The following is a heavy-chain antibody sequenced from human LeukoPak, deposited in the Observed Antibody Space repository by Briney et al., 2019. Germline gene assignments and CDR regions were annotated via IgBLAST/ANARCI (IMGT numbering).Heavy chain of an antibody. CDR2: ISSDGIIT. Sequence: GGSLRLSCAASGFTLSSHYMHWIRQAPGTGLVWVSRISSDGIITTYADSVKGRFTISRDNAKNTLYLQMNSLRAEDTAVYYCARVVSVGRVDYWGQGTLVTVSS. J-gene: IGHJ4*02. CDR1: GFTLSSHY. V-gene: IGHV3-74*01. CDR3: ARVVSVGRVDY.